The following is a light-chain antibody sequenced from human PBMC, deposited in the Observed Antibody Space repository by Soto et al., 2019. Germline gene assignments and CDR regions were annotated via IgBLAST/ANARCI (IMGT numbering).Light chain of an antibody. CDR2: GAS. V-gene: IGKV3-15*01. CDR1: QSVTSK. J-gene: IGKJ4*01. CDR3: QQYNNWPPLT. Sequence: EIVMTQSPATLSVSPGERATLSCRASQSVTSKLAWYQQKPGQAPKLRIYGASTRATGIPARFSGSGSGTEFTLTISNLQSEDFAVYYCQQYNNWPPLTFGGGTKVEIK.